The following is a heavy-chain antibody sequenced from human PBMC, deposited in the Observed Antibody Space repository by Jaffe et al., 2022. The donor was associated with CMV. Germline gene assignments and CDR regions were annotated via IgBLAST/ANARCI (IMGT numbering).Heavy chain of an antibody. CDR1: GGSFSGYY. CDR2: INHSGST. Sequence: QVQLQQWGAGLLKPSETLSLTCAVYGGSFSGYYWSWIRQPPGKGLEWIGEINHSGSTNYNPSLKSRVTISVDTSKNQFSLKLSSVTAADTAVYYCARKAIVATIDRGHRNGIMDVWGKGTTVTVSS. D-gene: IGHD5-12*01. J-gene: IGHJ6*03. V-gene: IGHV4-34*01. CDR3: ARKAIVATIDRGHRNGIMDV.